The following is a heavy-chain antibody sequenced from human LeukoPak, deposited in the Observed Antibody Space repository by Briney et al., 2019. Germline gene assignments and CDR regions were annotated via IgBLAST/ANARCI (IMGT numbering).Heavy chain of an antibody. V-gene: IGHV4-4*09. J-gene: IGHJ6*03. CDR1: GGSVSSYY. CDR2: IYTSGTT. D-gene: IGHD1-26*01. CDR3: ATNQMWEGVYYHYYYYMDV. Sequence: SETLSLTCSVYGGSVSSYYWSWIRQPPGKGLEWIGYIYTSGTTNYNPSLKSRVTMSVDTSKNQFSLKLTSVTAADTAVYYCATNQMWEGVYYHYYYYMDVWGKGTTVTVSS.